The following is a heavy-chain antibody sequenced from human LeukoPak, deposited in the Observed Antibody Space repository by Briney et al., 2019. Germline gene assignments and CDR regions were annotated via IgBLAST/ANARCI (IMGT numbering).Heavy chain of an antibody. CDR1: GGTFSSYA. D-gene: IGHD5-24*01. Sequence: SVKVSCKASGGTFSSYAISWVRQAPGQGLEWMGGIIPIFGTANYAQKFQGRVTITADESTSTAYMELSSLRSEDTAVYYCARNRDGYNYFWFDPWGQGTLATVSS. V-gene: IGHV1-69*01. CDR2: IIPIFGTA. J-gene: IGHJ5*02. CDR3: ARNRDGYNYFWFDP.